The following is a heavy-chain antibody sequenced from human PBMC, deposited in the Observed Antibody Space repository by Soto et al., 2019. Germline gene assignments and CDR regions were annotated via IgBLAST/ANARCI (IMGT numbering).Heavy chain of an antibody. D-gene: IGHD3-9*01. Sequence: SETLSLTCAVYGGSFSGYYWSWIRQPPGKGLEWIGEINHSGSTNYNPSLKSRVTISVDTSKNQFSLKLSSVTAADTAVYYCARGIIRDDILTGYSYDYWGQGTLVPVSS. CDR3: ARGIIRDDILTGYSYDY. CDR2: INHSGST. V-gene: IGHV4-34*01. CDR1: GGSFSGYY. J-gene: IGHJ4*02.